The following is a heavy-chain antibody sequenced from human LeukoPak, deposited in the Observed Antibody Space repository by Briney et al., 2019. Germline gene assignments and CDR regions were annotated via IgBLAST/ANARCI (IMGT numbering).Heavy chain of an antibody. CDR2: IIPIFGTA. J-gene: IGHJ3*02. CDR3: ARDLVAREAFDI. Sequence: ASVTVSCKASGGTFSSYAISWVRQAPGQGLEWMGGIIPIFGTANYAQKFQGRVTITTDESTSTAYMELSSLRSEDTAVYYCARDLVAREAFDIWGQGTMVTVSS. CDR1: GGTFSSYA. D-gene: IGHD2-8*02. V-gene: IGHV1-69*05.